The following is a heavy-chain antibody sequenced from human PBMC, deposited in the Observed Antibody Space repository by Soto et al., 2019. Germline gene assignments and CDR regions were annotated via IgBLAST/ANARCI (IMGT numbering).Heavy chain of an antibody. V-gene: IGHV1-69*06. Sequence: QVQLVRSGAEVKKPGSSVKVSCKASGGTFTSYAITWVRQAPGQGLEWMGGIIPIFATANYAQKFQGRVTITADKSTSTAYMELSSLRSDDTAVYYCARAMGLAVGLPFAYWGQGTLVIVS. CDR3: ARAMGLAVGLPFAY. CDR2: IIPIFATA. J-gene: IGHJ4*02. D-gene: IGHD6-19*01. CDR1: GGTFTSYA.